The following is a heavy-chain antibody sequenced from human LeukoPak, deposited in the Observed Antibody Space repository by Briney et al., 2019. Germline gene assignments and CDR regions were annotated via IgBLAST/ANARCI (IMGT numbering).Heavy chain of an antibody. CDR1: GYTFTGYY. CDR3: ARDLLGYSGYDSPY. Sequence: ASVKVSCKASGYTFTGYYMHWVRQAPGQGLEWMGRINPNSGGTNYAQKFQGRATMTRDTSISTAYMELSRLRSDDTAVYYCARDLLGYSGYDSPYWGQGTLVTVST. D-gene: IGHD5-12*01. CDR2: INPNSGGT. V-gene: IGHV1-2*06. J-gene: IGHJ4*02.